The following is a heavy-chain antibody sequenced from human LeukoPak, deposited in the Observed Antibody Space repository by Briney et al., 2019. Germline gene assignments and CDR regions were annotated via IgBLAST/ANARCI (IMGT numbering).Heavy chain of an antibody. CDR3: ARAIGYNSAPFDY. D-gene: IGHD5-24*01. J-gene: IGHJ4*02. CDR2: IYYSGST. V-gene: IGHV4-59*01. CDR1: GGSISSYY. Sequence: SETLSLTCTVSGGSISSYYWSWIRQPPGKGLEWIGYIYYSGSTNYNPSLKSRVTISVDTSKNQFSLKLSSMTAADTAVYYCARAIGYNSAPFDYWGQGTLVTVSS.